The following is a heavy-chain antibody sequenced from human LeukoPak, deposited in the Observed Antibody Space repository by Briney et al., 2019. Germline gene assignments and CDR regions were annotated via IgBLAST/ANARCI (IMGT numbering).Heavy chain of an antibody. V-gene: IGHV3-49*04. J-gene: IGHJ6*02. Sequence: GRSLRLSCTASGFTLGDYAMSWVRQAPGKGLEWVGFIRSKAYGGTTEYAPSVKGRFTISRDDSKSIAYLQMNSLKTEDTAVYYCTSFQGYGDYYYYGMDVWGQGTTVTVSS. CDR1: GFTLGDYA. D-gene: IGHD4-17*01. CDR3: TSFQGYGDYYYYGMDV. CDR2: IRSKAYGGTT.